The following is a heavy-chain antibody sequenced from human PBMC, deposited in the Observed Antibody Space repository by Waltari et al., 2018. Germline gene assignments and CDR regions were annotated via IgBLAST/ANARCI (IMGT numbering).Heavy chain of an antibody. Sequence: HLQLQESGPGLVKPSETLSLTCSLSGASISSNHHFWGWIRPPPGKGLEWITTVYYTGNTYYNPSLQSRLTISVDTSKTQFSLKLNSVTAADTAVYYCASTVPAGGASFDYWGQGILVTVSS. J-gene: IGHJ4*02. CDR1: GASISSNHHF. V-gene: IGHV4-39*07. D-gene: IGHD1-26*01. CDR2: VYYTGNT. CDR3: ASTVPAGGASFDY.